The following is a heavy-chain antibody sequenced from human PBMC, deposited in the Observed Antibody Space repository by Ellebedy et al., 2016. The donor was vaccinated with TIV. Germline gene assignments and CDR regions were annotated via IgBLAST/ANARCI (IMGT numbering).Heavy chain of an antibody. CDR2: IDPEDGET. J-gene: IGHJ4*02. CDR3: ATGLRTSYGSGSYSDY. D-gene: IGHD3-10*01. Sequence: AASVKVSCKASGYTLTDLSMHWVRQAPGKGLEWMGGIDPEDGETIYAQKFQGRVTMTEDTSTDTAYMELSSLRSEDTAVYYCATGLRTSYGSGSYSDYWGQGTLVTVSS. V-gene: IGHV1-24*01. CDR1: GYTLTDLS.